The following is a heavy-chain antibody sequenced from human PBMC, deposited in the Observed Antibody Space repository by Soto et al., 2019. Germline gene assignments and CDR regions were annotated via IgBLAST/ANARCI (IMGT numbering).Heavy chain of an antibody. Sequence: QVQLVESGGGVVQPGRSLRLSCAGSGFTFRNHGMHWIRQSPGKGLEWLAVIWYDGSEKYYADSVKGRFTISRDNSKNTRYLQMNSLKVEDTGIYYCARWSNNKVVDPWGQGTVVTVS. J-gene: IGHJ5*02. CDR2: IWYDGSEK. V-gene: IGHV3-33*01. D-gene: IGHD1-1*01. CDR3: ARWSNNKVVDP. CDR1: GFTFRNHG.